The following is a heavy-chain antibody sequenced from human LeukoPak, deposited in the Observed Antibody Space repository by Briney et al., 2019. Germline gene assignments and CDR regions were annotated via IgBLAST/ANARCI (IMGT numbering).Heavy chain of an antibody. Sequence: GGSLRLSCAASGFSFDDSAMHWVRQVPGKGLEWASGISWNSGTLDYADSVKGRFTISRDNAKSSLFLQMNSLRAEDTAFYYCVKDINSSGRRSYFDSRGQGTLVTVSS. CDR1: GFSFDDSA. CDR3: VKDINSSGRRSYFDS. CDR2: ISWNSGTL. V-gene: IGHV3-9*01. D-gene: IGHD6-19*01. J-gene: IGHJ4*02.